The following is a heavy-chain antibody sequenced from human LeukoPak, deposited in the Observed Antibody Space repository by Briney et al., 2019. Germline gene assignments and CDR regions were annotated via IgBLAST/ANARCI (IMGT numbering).Heavy chain of an antibody. J-gene: IGHJ4*02. CDR1: GGSISSGGYS. CDR3: ARGPPDYDILTGYYNGGFDY. CDR2: IYHSGST. D-gene: IGHD3-9*01. Sequence: SQTLSLTRAVSGGSISSGGYSWSWIRQPPGKGLEWIGYIYHSGSTYYNPSLKSRVTISVDRSKNQFSLKLSSVTAADTAVYYCARGPPDYDILTGYYNGGFDYWGQGTLVTVSS. V-gene: IGHV4-30-2*01.